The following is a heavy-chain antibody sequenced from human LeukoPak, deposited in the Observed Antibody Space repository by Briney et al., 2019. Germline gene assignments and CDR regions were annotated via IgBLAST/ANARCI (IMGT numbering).Heavy chain of an antibody. D-gene: IGHD3-10*01. Sequence: GGSLRLSCAASGFTFSSYGMHWVRQAPGKGLEWVAFIRYDGSNKYYADSVKGRFTISRDNSKNTLYLQMNSLRAEDTAVYYCARYPDGSGSYDYMDVWGKGTTVTVSS. CDR1: GFTFSSYG. J-gene: IGHJ6*03. CDR2: IRYDGSNK. CDR3: ARYPDGSGSYDYMDV. V-gene: IGHV3-30*02.